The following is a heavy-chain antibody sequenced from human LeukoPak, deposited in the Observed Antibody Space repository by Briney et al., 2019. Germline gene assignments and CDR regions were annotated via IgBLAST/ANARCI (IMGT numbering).Heavy chain of an antibody. V-gene: IGHV3-7*01. D-gene: IGHD5-12*01. Sequence: GGSLRLSCAASGFSFNAYWMAWVRQAPGSGLEWVANINPAGSETFHVDPVKGRFSISRDHAKNLVYLQMNSLRAEDTAVYYCATFGLVAALDLWGQGTLATVSS. CDR3: ATFGLVAALDL. J-gene: IGHJ4*02. CDR2: INPAGSET. CDR1: GFSFNAYW.